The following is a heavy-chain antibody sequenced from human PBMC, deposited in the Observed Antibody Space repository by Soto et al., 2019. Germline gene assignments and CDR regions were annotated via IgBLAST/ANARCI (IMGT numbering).Heavy chain of an antibody. D-gene: IGHD3-10*01. CDR2: ISYDGSNK. Sequence: QVQLVESGGGVVQPGRSLRLSCAASGFTFSSYGMHWVRQAPGKGLEWVAVISYDGSNKYYADSVKGRFTISRDNSKNTLYLQMYSLGAEDTVVYYCTKDHSGSGSYYSLYYSYGMDVWGEETTFTVS. CDR3: TKDHSGSGSYYSLYYSYGMDV. CDR1: GFTFSSYG. J-gene: IGHJ6*02. V-gene: IGHV3-30*18.